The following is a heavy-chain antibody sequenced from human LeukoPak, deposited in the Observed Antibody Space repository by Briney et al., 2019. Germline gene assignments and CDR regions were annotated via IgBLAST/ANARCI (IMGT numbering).Heavy chain of an antibody. J-gene: IGHJ4*02. V-gene: IGHV3-21*01. Sequence: GALRLSCAASGFTFTSYGMKWVRQARGKGLEWVASIGTTSTSIYYADSVKGRFTISRDNAKNSLYLQMNSLRAEDTAVYYCARDRCGSCFDYWGQGTLVTVSS. CDR3: ARDRCGSCFDY. CDR2: IGTTSTSI. CDR1: GFTFTSYG. D-gene: IGHD2-15*01.